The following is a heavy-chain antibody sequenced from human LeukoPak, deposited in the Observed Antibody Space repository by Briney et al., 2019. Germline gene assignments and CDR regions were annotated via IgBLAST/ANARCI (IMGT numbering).Heavy chain of an antibody. CDR2: ISGGGGDT. CDR1: GFTFSSYP. V-gene: IGHV3-23*01. CDR3: ATTSGWYPKYFDY. D-gene: IGHD6-19*01. Sequence: PGGSLRLSCAASGFTFSSYPMSWVRQAPGKGLEWVPAISGGGGDTYYADSVKGRFTISRDNSKNTLYLQMNSLRAEDTALYYCATTSGWYPKYFDYWGQGTLVTVSS. J-gene: IGHJ4*02.